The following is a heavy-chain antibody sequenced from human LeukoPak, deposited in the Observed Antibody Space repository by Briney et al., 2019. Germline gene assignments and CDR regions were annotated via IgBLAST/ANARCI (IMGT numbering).Heavy chain of an antibody. CDR1: GGSFSDYY. CDR2: INHSGDT. J-gene: IGHJ4*02. V-gene: IGHV4-34*01. Sequence: SETLSLTCAVYGGSFSDYYWSWIRQPPGKGLEWIGEINHSGDTKYNPSLQSRVTISVDTSKNQFSLKVSSVTAADTAVYYCARIQLWPLHYFDYWGQGTLVTVSS. D-gene: IGHD5-18*01. CDR3: ARIQLWPLHYFDY.